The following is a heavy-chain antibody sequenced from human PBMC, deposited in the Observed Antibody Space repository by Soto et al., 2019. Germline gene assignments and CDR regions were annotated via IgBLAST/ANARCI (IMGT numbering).Heavy chain of an antibody. CDR3: AREVSGYSDGSGMDV. J-gene: IGHJ6*02. CDR1: GGSSISGGYY. D-gene: IGHD5-18*01. Sequence: PSETLSLTCTVSGGSSISGGYYWSWIRQHPGKGLEWIGYIYYSGSTYYNPSLKSRVTISVDTSKNQFSLKLSSVTAADTAVYYCAREVSGYSDGSGMDVWGQGTTVTVSS. CDR2: IYYSGST. V-gene: IGHV4-31*03.